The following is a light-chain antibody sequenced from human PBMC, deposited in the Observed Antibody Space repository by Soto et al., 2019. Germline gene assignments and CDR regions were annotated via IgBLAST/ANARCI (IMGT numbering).Light chain of an antibody. CDR1: SSDVGAYNY. Sequence: QSALTQPRSVSGSPGQSVTISCTGTSSDVGAYNYVSWYQQYPNKAPKLMIYDVSKRPSGVPDRFSGSKSGNTASLTISGLQADDEADYYCSLYTSENTYVFGTGTKLTVL. CDR2: DVS. CDR3: SLYTSENTYV. J-gene: IGLJ1*01. V-gene: IGLV2-11*01.